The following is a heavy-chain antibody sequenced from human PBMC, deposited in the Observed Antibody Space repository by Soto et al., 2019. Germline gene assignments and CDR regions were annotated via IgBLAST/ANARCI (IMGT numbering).Heavy chain of an antibody. Sequence: GGSLRLSCAASGFTFSNAWMNWVRQAPGKGLEWVGRIKSKTDGGTTDYAAPVKGRFTISRDDSKNTLYLQMNSLKTEDTAVYYCTTETWFGELQFDYWGQGTLVTVSS. CDR3: TTETWFGELQFDY. D-gene: IGHD3-10*01. CDR1: GFTFSNAW. CDR2: IKSKTDGGTT. J-gene: IGHJ4*02. V-gene: IGHV3-15*07.